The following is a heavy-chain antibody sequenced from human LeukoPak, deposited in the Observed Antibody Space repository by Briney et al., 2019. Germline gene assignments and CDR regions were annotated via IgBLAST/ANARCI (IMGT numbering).Heavy chain of an antibody. CDR2: ISYDGSNK. V-gene: IGHV3-30*18. J-gene: IGHJ4*02. CDR1: GFTFSSYG. Sequence: PGGSLRLSCAASGFTFSSYGMHWVRQAPGKGLEWVAVISYDGSNKYYADSVKGRFTISRDNSKNTLYLQMNSLRAEDTAVYYCAKGGVATVMVRGVIAYFDYWGQGTLVTVSS. CDR3: AKGGVATVMVRGVIAYFDY. D-gene: IGHD3-10*01.